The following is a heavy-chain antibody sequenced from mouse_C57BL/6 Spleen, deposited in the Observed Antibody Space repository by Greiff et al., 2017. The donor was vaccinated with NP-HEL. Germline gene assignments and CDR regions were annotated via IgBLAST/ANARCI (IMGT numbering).Heavy chain of an antibody. J-gene: IGHJ4*01. D-gene: IGHD2-5*01. V-gene: IGHV3-3*01. Sequence: VQLQQSGPSLVRPSQTLSLTCTVTGFSINSDCYWIWIRQFPGNKLEYIGYTFYSGITYYNPSLESRTYITRDTSKNQFSLKLSSVTTEDTATYYCARGDYSNYGYYAMDYWGQGTSVTVSS. CDR3: ARGDYSNYGYYAMDY. CDR2: TFYSGIT. CDR1: GFSINSDCY.